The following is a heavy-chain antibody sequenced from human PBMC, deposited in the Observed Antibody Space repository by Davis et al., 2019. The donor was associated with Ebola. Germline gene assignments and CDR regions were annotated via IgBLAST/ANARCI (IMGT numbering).Heavy chain of an antibody. V-gene: IGHV3-20*04. J-gene: IGHJ4*02. CDR3: GRGMLSFDY. CDR1: GFTFDDYG. Sequence: PGGSLRLSCAASGFTFDDYGMSWVRQAPGKELEWVSAINWNGGSTTYADSVKGRFTISRDNAKNSLYLQMNSLRAEDTALYYCGRGMLSFDYWGQGTLVTVSS. CDR2: INWNGGST. D-gene: IGHD2-8*01.